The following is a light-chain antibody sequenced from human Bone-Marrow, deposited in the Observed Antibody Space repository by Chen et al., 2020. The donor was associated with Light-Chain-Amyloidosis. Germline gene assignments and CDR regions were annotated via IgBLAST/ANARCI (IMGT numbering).Light chain of an antibody. CDR3: QQYNNWPRT. V-gene: IGKV3-15*01. CDR2: AAS. J-gene: IGKJ1*01. CDR1: QSVSNN. Sequence: ERVMTQSPATLSVSPGERVTLSCRASQSVSNNLAWYQQKPGQAPRLLIYAASTRATGIPARFSGSGSGTEFTLTINSLQSEDFAVYYCQQYNNWPRTFGQGTKVEIK.